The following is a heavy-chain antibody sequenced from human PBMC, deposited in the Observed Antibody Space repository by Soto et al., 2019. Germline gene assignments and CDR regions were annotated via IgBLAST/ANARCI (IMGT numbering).Heavy chain of an antibody. CDR3: AAGGGLPRYY. D-gene: IGHD5-12*01. V-gene: IGHV4-30-2*01. J-gene: IGHJ4*02. CDR2: IYHSGST. Sequence: QLQLQESGSGLVKPSQTLSLTCAVSGGSISSGGYSWSWIRQPPGKGLEWIGYIYHSGSTYYNPALECRVTISVDRSKTPVTLKLSSVTAADTAVYYCAAGGGLPRYYWGQGTLVTVSS. CDR1: GGSISSGGYS.